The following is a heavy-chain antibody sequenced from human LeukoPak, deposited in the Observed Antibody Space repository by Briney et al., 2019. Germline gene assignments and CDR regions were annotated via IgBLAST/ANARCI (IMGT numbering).Heavy chain of an antibody. J-gene: IGHJ5*02. V-gene: IGHV4-28*01. CDR2: IHHSGST. CDR3: ARYGSGSEEGWFDP. Sequence: PSDTLSLTCAVSGYSISSSNWWGWIRQPPGKVLEWIGYIHHSGSTYYNPSLKSRVTMSVDTSKNQFSLKLSSVTAVDTAVYYCARYGSGSEEGWFDPWGQGTLVTVSS. CDR1: GYSISSSNW. D-gene: IGHD3-10*01.